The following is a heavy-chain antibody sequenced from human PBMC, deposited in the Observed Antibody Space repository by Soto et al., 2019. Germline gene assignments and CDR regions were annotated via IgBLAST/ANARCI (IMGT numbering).Heavy chain of an antibody. Sequence: QITLNDSGPTVEKPTEPLTLTCRSSGISLTTSGAGVGWIRQSPGKAPEWLALIYWDDDKRYSASLKSRLTSTKDTSKNQVVLTVSDLDPTDTATYYCAHIVLRSVSGVVTTTEIYFDYWRQGSPVADCS. CDR1: GISLTTSGAG. CDR2: IYWDDDK. V-gene: IGHV2-5*02. D-gene: IGHD3-3*01. J-gene: IGHJ4*02. CDR3: AHIVLRSVSGVVTTTEIYFDY.